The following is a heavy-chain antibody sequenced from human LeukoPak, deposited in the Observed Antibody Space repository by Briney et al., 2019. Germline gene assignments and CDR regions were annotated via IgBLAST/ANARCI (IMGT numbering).Heavy chain of an antibody. J-gene: IGHJ4*02. CDR3: ARTLDTAMGYFDY. V-gene: IGHV4-31*03. CDR2: IYYSGST. Sequence: SQTLSLTCTVSGGSISSGGYYWSWIRRHPGKGLEWIGYIYYSGSTYYNPSLKSRVTISVDTSKNQFSLKLSSVTAADTAVYYCARTLDTAMGYFDYWGQGTLVTVSS. D-gene: IGHD5-18*01. CDR1: GGSISSGGYY.